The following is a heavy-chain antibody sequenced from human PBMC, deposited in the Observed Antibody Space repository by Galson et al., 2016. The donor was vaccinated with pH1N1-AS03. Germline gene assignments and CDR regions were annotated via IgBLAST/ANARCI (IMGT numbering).Heavy chain of an antibody. J-gene: IGHJ3*02. CDR1: GFIFSNHG. V-gene: IGHV3-30*18. Sequence: SLRLSCAASGFIFSNHGMHWVRQAPGKGLEWVAVISSHGKIDYYADSVRGRFTVSRDNSNDTLYLQMDSLRAGDRAVYYCAKEGSGSVSKFAFDIWGQGTIFTVSS. CDR3: AKEGSGSVSKFAFDI. D-gene: IGHD3-10*01. CDR2: ISSHGKID.